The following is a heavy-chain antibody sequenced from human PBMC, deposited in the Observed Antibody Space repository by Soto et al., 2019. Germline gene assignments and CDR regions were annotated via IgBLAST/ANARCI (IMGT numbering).Heavy chain of an antibody. CDR2: IIPILGIA. J-gene: IGHJ4*02. CDR3: ARRGHKTFHEPGDYVYYDFAY. Sequence: QVQLVQSGAEVKKPGSSVKVSCKASGGTFSSYTISWVRQAPGQGLEWMGRIIPILGIANYAQKFQGRVTITADNSTSTANRELSSLRSEDTAVYYCARRGHKTFHEPGDYVYYDFAYWGPGTLVTVSS. D-gene: IGHD4-17*01. CDR1: GGTFSSYT. V-gene: IGHV1-69*02.